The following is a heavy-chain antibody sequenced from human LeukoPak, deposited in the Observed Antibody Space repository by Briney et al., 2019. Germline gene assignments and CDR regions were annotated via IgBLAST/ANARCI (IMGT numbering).Heavy chain of an antibody. CDR1: GYTFTGYY. CDR3: ATDPNVATATPEFFQH. J-gene: IGHJ1*01. D-gene: IGHD2-21*02. CDR2: INPNSGGP. Sequence: ASVTVSCMASGYTFTGYYMHCVRQPPGQGLEWMGWINPNSGGPNYAQKFQGRVTMTRDTSISTAYMELSRLISDDTAVYYCATDPNVATATPEFFQHWGQGTLVTVSS. V-gene: IGHV1-2*02.